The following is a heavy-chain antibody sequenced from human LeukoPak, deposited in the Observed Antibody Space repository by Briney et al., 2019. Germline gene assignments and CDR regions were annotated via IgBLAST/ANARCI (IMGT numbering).Heavy chain of an antibody. CDR2: ISYDGSNK. CDR3: AKEDYGDYSDYYYGMDV. CDR1: GFTFSSYG. V-gene: IGHV3-30*18. D-gene: IGHD4-17*01. Sequence: GGSLRLSCAASGFTFSSYGMHWVRQAPGKGLEWVAVISYDGSNKYYADSVKGRFTISRDNSKNTLYLQMNSLRAEDTAVYYCAKEDYGDYSDYYYGMDVWGQGTTVTVSS. J-gene: IGHJ6*02.